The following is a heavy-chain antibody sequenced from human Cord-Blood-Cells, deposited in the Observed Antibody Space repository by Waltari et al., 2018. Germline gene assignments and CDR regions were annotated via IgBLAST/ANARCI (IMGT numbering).Heavy chain of an antibody. Sequence: QLQLQESGPGLVKPSETLSLTCTVSGGSISSSSYYWGWIRQPPGKGLEWIGSIYYSGSPYYNPYLKSRVTISVDTSKNQFSLKLSAVTAADTAVYYCAREGVGPWGGIDYWGQGTLVTVSS. CDR2: IYYSGSP. CDR3: AREGVGPWGGIDY. J-gene: IGHJ4*02. V-gene: IGHV4-39*02. D-gene: IGHD3-16*01. CDR1: GGSISSSSYY.